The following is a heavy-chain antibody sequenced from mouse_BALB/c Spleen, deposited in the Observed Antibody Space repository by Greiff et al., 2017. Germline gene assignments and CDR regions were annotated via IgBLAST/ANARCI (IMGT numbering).Heavy chain of an antibody. CDR2: IDPANGNT. V-gene: IGHV14-3*02. Sequence: VQLQQSGAELVKPGASVKLSCTASGFNIKDTYMHWVKQRPEQGLEWIGRIDPANGNTKYDPKFQGKATITADTSSNTAYLQLSSLTSEDTAVYYCARPAYDYDEGFDYWGQGTTLTVSS. CDR1: GFNIKDTY. D-gene: IGHD2-4*01. J-gene: IGHJ2*01. CDR3: ARPAYDYDEGFDY.